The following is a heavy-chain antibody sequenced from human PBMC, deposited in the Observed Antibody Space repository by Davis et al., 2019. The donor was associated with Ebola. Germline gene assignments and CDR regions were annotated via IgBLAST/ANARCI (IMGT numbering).Heavy chain of an antibody. V-gene: IGHV3-23*01. CDR2: ISGSGGST. D-gene: IGHD6-13*01. Sequence: PGGSLRLSCAASGFTFSSYAMSWVRQAPGKGLEWVSAISGSGGSTYYADSVKGRFTISRDNSKNTLYLQMNSLRAEDTAVYYCAKALLVLAAAGTPFDYWGQGTLVTVSS. CDR1: GFTFSSYA. J-gene: IGHJ4*02. CDR3: AKALLVLAAAGTPFDY.